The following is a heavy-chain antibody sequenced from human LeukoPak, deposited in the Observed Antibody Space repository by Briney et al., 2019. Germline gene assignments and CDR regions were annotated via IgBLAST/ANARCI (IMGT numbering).Heavy chain of an antibody. J-gene: IGHJ4*02. V-gene: IGHV1-8*01. Sequence: ASVKVSCEASGYTFTSHDINWVRQATGQGLEWMGRLNPDTGVTGYGQKFQNRLTITRNTSINTACMELYSLTSDDTAVYYCARGGRTYGYWGQGTLVTVSS. CDR2: LNPDTGVT. CDR3: ARGGRTYGY. CDR1: GYTFTSHD. D-gene: IGHD4-17*01.